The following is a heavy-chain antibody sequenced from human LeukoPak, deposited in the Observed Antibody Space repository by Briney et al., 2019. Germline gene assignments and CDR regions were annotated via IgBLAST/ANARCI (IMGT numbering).Heavy chain of an antibody. CDR3: ARGHYGWELPDDAFDI. D-gene: IGHD1-26*01. Sequence: SQTLSLTCAISGDSVSSNSAAWNWIRQSPSRGLEWLGRTYCRSKWYNDYAVSVKSRITINPDTSKNQFSLQLNTVTPEDTAVYYCARGHYGWELPDDAFDIWGQGTMVTVSS. CDR1: GDSVSSNSAA. V-gene: IGHV6-1*01. CDR2: TYCRSKWYN. J-gene: IGHJ3*02.